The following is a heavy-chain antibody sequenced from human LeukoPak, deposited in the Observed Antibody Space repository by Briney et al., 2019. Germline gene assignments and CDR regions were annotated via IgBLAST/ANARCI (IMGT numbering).Heavy chain of an antibody. J-gene: IGHJ4*02. CDR1: GFTLSSYE. CDR3: TRVSWRGEIF. V-gene: IGHV3-48*03. Sequence: GGSLRLSCAASGFTLSSYEMNWVRQAPGKGLEWVSYISSSGSTIYYADSVKGRFTISRDNAKNSLYLQMNSLRAEDTAVYYCTRVSWRGEIFWGQGTLVSVSS. CDR2: ISSSGSTI. D-gene: IGHD3-3*01.